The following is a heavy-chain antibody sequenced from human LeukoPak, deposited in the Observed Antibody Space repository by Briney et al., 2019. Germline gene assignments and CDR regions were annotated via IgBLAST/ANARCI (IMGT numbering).Heavy chain of an antibody. J-gene: IGHJ4*02. CDR2: ISYTGDDT. CDR3: ARDYASDY. CDR1: GFTFSSYA. D-gene: IGHD3-10*01. Sequence: GGSLRLSCAASGFTFSSYAMNWVRQAPGKGLEWVSVISYTGDDTHYADSVKGRFTISRDNSKNTLYLQMNSLRAEDTAVYYCARDYASDYWGQGTLVTVSS. V-gene: IGHV3-23*01.